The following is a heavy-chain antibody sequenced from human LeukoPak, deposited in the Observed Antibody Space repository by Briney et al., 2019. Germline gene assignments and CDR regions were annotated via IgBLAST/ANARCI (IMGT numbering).Heavy chain of an antibody. CDR3: AKDSIWFGETDYYFDY. D-gene: IGHD3-10*01. Sequence: GGSLRLPCAASGFTFSSYAMHWVRQAPGKGLEWVAVISYDGSNKYYADSVKGRFTISRDNSKNTLYLQMNSLRAEDTAVYYCAKDSIWFGETDYYFDYWGQGTLVTVSS. CDR2: ISYDGSNK. CDR1: GFTFSSYA. J-gene: IGHJ4*02. V-gene: IGHV3-30*04.